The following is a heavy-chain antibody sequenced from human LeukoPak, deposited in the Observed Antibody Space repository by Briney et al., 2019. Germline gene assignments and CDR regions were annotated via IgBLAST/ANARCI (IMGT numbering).Heavy chain of an antibody. CDR2: ISWNSGSI. V-gene: IGHV3-9*01. CDR1: GFTFDDYA. D-gene: IGHD3-22*01. Sequence: GGSLRLSCAASGFTFDDYAMHWVRQAPGKGLEWVSGISWNSGSIGYADSVKGRFTISRDNAKNSLYLQMNSQRAEDTALYYCAKEPYYYDSSGEFDYWGQGTLVTVSS. J-gene: IGHJ4*02. CDR3: AKEPYYYDSSGEFDY.